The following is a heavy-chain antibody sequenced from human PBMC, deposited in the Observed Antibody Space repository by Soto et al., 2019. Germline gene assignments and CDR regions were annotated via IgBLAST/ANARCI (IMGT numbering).Heavy chain of an antibody. Sequence: QVQLQESGPGLVKPSQTLSLTCTVSGGSISSGGYDWSWIRQHPGKGLEWIGYIYYSGSTYYNPSLKSRVTIAVDTSKTQFSLKLSSVTAADTAVYYCARAAQMTTVTSWGQGTLVTVSS. D-gene: IGHD4-17*01. CDR3: ARAAQMTTVTS. J-gene: IGHJ4*02. CDR1: GGSISSGGYD. V-gene: IGHV4-31*03. CDR2: IYYSGST.